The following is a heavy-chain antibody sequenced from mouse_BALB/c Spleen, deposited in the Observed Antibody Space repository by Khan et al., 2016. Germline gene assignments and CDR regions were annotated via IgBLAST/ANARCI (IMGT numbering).Heavy chain of an antibody. J-gene: IGHJ3*01. CDR2: INPASNYS. V-gene: IGHV1-4*01. Sequence: QVQLQQSGAELARPGASVKMSCKASGYTFTTYTMQWVKQRPGQGLEWIGYINPASNYSNYNQKFKDKATLTAERSSSTAYMQLSSLTSEDSAVYYCTRRDGNNVYWGQGTLVTVSA. D-gene: IGHD2-1*01. CDR1: GYTFTTYT. CDR3: TRRDGNNVY.